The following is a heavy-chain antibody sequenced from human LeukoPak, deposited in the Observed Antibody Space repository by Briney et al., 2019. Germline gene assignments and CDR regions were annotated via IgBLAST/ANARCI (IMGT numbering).Heavy chain of an antibody. CDR1: RDTFSSYG. CDR2: IWSDGSTK. J-gene: IGHJ4*02. V-gene: IGHV3-33*01. CDR3: ARHAATSVGMPHY. Sequence: PWKSLRLSCVPSRDTFSSYGMHWVRQAPGKGLEWVAIIWSDGSTKYYVGSVRGRFTISRDSSKSTLYLQMNSLGAEDTAVYYCARHAATSVGMPHYWGQGTVVTVSS. D-gene: IGHD2-2*01.